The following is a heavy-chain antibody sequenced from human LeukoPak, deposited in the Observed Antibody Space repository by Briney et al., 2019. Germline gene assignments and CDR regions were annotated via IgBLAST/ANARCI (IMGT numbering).Heavy chain of an antibody. CDR2: TNIDGTNT. D-gene: IGHD1-14*01. J-gene: IGHJ4*02. CDR1: GFTFSNSW. Sequence: GGSLRLSCVASGFTFSNSWMHWVRQVPGKGLLWVSRTNIDGTNTKYADSVKGRFTISRDNAKNTLYLQMNTLRAEDTAVYYCARDQSQAGPTTVDYWGQGTLVTISS. CDR3: ARDQSQAGPTTVDY. V-gene: IGHV3-74*03.